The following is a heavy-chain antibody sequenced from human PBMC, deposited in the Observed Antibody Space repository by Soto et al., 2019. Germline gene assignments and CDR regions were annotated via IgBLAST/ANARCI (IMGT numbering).Heavy chain of an antibody. CDR2: ISAYNGNT. CDR1: GYTFTSYG. D-gene: IGHD3-3*01. V-gene: IGHV1-18*01. CDR3: ARDLISYYDFWSGYYRGDFDY. J-gene: IGHJ4*02. Sequence: QVQLVQSGAEVKKPGASVKVSCKASGYTFTSYGISWVRQAPGQGLEWMGWISAYNGNTNYAQKLQGRVTMTTDTSTSTDYMELRSLRSYETAGYYFARDLISYYDFWSGYYRGDFDYWGQGTLVTVSS.